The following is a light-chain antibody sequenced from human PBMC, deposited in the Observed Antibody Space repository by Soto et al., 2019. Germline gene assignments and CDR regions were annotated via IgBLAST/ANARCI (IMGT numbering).Light chain of an antibody. CDR1: GSHVGSYNV. Sequence: QSVLTQPASVSGSPGQSITISCTGTGSHVGSYNVVSWYQQHPGKAPKLMIYDGNKRPSGVTDRFSGSKSGNSASLTISGLQAEDEADYFCCSYVGVTSVAFGGGTKLTVL. J-gene: IGLJ3*02. CDR2: DGN. V-gene: IGLV2-23*01. CDR3: CSYVGVTSVA.